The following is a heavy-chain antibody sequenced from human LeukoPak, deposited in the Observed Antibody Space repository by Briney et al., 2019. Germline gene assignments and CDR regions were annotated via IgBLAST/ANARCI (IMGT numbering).Heavy chain of an antibody. Sequence: PGGSLRLSCVGSEFSFSTYDMGWVRQTPGKGLEWVSAISTTGGYTEDADSVKGRFTISRDNSQNTLFLQMHSLRAEDTAVYYCAKKPATIKFPFDIWGQGTLATVSP. D-gene: IGHD5-24*01. CDR3: AKKPATIKFPFDI. CDR1: EFSFSTYD. CDR2: ISTTGGYT. V-gene: IGHV3-23*01. J-gene: IGHJ4*02.